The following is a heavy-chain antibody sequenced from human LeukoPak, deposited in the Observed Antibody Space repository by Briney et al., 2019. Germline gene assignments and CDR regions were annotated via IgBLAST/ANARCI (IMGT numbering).Heavy chain of an antibody. D-gene: IGHD4-17*01. V-gene: IGHV4-4*02. Sequence: SETLSLTCAVSGGSISSSNWWSWVRQPPGKGLEWIGEIYHSGSTNYNPSLKSRVTISVDKSKNQFSLKLSSVTAADTAVYYCARVERTTGSPVGYWGQGTLVTVSS. J-gene: IGHJ4*02. CDR1: GGSISSSNW. CDR2: IYHSGST. CDR3: ARVERTTGSPVGY.